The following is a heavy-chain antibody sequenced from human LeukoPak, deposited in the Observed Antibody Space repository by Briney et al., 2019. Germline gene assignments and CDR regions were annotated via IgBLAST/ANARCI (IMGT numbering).Heavy chain of an antibody. CDR2: IYYSGSA. CDR3: AGGTTFWYGKYDY. CDR1: GGSISTYY. J-gene: IGHJ4*02. Sequence: PSETLSLTCTVSGGSISTYYWSWIRQPPGKGPEWIGYIYYSGSANYNPSLKSRVTISVDTSKNQFSLKLSSVTAADTAVYYCAGGTTFWYGKYDYWGQGTLVTVSS. V-gene: IGHV4-59*01. D-gene: IGHD1-14*01.